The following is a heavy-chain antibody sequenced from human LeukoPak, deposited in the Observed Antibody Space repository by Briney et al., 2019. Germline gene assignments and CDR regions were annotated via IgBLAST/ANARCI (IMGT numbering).Heavy chain of an antibody. J-gene: IGHJ4*02. D-gene: IGHD3-3*01. CDR2: IRYDGSNK. Sequence: GGSLRLSCAASGFTFSSYGMHWVRQAPGKGLEWVAFIRYDGSNKYYADSVKGRFTISRDNSKNTLYLQMNSLRAEDTAVYYCAKDHPTHYDFWSGYPDYWGQGTLVTVSS. CDR3: AKDHPTHYDFWSGYPDY. CDR1: GFTFSSYG. V-gene: IGHV3-30*02.